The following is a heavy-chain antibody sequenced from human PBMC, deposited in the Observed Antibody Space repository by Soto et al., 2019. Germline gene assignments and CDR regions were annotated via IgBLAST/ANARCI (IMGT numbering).Heavy chain of an antibody. CDR3: ARALGCISTSCYDGWFDP. CDR1: GGSISSGGYS. D-gene: IGHD2-2*01. V-gene: IGHV4-30-2*01. J-gene: IGHJ5*02. Sequence: QLQLQESGSGLVKPSQTLSLTCAVSGGSISSGGYSWSWIRQPPGKGLEWIGYIYHSGSTYYNPSLKSRVTISVDRSKNQFSLKLSSVTAADTAVYYCARALGCISTSCYDGWFDPWGQGTLVTVSS. CDR2: IYHSGST.